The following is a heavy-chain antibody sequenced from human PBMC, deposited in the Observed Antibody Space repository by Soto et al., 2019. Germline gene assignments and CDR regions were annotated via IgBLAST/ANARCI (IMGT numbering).Heavy chain of an antibody. Sequence: QVQLHQWGAGLLKPPETLSLTCVVYGESMSGYHWSWIRQSPGKGLEWIGEINHSGSTDYNPSLKSRVTISIDTSKNQFSLNLTSVTAADTAVYYCAREGERPEYWGQGTLVTVSS. D-gene: IGHD3-16*01. J-gene: IGHJ1*01. CDR1: GESMSGYH. CDR2: INHSGST. V-gene: IGHV4-34*01. CDR3: AREGERPEY.